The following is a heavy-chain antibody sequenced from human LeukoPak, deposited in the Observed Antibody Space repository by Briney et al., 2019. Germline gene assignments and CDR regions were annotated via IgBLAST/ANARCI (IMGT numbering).Heavy chain of an antibody. Sequence: SETLSLTRTVSGGSISSSSYYWGWIRQPPGKGLEWIGSIYYSGSTYYNPSLKSRVTISVDTSKNQFSLKLSSVTAADTAVYYCARVIAVPAAPYFDYWGQGTLVTVSS. CDR2: IYYSGST. CDR1: GGSISSSSYY. J-gene: IGHJ4*02. CDR3: ARVIAVPAAPYFDY. D-gene: IGHD2-2*01. V-gene: IGHV4-39*01.